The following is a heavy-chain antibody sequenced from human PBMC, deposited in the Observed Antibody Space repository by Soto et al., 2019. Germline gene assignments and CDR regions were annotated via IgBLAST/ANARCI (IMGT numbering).Heavy chain of an antibody. D-gene: IGHD2-2*01. V-gene: IGHV4-30-4*01. CDR2: IYYSGST. CDR1: GGSISSGDYY. J-gene: IGHJ5*02. Sequence: SETLSLTCTVSGGSISSGDYYWSWIRQPPGKGLEWIGYIYYSGSTYYNPSLKSRGTISVDTSKNQFSLKLSSVTAADTAVYYCARGTYCSSTSCDQSQDNWFDPWGQGTLVTVSS. CDR3: ARGTYCSSTSCDQSQDNWFDP.